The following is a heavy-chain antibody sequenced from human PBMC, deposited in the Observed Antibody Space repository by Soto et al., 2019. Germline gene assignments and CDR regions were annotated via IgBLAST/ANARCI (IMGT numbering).Heavy chain of an antibody. CDR1: GFTFSSYW. CDR3: ARGTYSSGWYPDYFDY. Sequence: AGGSLRLSCAASGFTFSSYWMSWVRQAPGKGLEWVANIKQDGSETYYVDSLKGRFSISRDNAKNSLYLQMNSLRAEDTAVYYCARGTYSSGWYPDYFDYWGQGTQVTVSS. D-gene: IGHD6-19*01. J-gene: IGHJ4*02. V-gene: IGHV3-7*03. CDR2: IKQDGSET.